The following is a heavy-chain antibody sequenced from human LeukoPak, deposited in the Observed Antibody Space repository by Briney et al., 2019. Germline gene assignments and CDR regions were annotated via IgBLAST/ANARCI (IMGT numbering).Heavy chain of an antibody. V-gene: IGHV3-30-3*01. CDR3: ARDFFPIVDSSWYEIGY. Sequence: GGSLRLSCAASGFTFNDYAMYWVRQTPGNGLEWVTLISYDGYDKSYADSVRGRFTISRDNSKNTLYLQMDSLRSEDTAVYYCARDFFPIVDSSWYEIGYWGQGTLVTVSS. CDR1: GFTFNDYA. CDR2: ISYDGYDK. J-gene: IGHJ4*02. D-gene: IGHD6-13*01.